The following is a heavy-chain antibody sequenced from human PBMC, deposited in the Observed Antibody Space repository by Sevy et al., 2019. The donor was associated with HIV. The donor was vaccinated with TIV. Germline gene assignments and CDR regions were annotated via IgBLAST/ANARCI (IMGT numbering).Heavy chain of an antibody. CDR3: ATGKYYDSSGYYYIYFQH. D-gene: IGHD3-22*01. CDR2: FDPEDGET. Sequence: ASVKVSCKVSGYTLTELSMHWVRQAPGKGLEWMGGFDPEDGETIYAQKFQGRVTMTEDTSTDTAYMELSSLRSGDTAVYYCATGKYYDSSGYYYIYFQHWGQGTLVTVSS. J-gene: IGHJ1*01. V-gene: IGHV1-24*01. CDR1: GYTLTELS.